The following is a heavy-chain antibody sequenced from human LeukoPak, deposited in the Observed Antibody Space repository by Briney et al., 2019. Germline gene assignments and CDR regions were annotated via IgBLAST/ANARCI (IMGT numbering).Heavy chain of an antibody. D-gene: IGHD4-23*01. CDR3: ARGGNWGPDYYYYYGMDV. J-gene: IGHJ6*02. CDR2: IGTAGDT. CDR1: GFTFSSFS. Sequence: GGSLRLSCAASGFTFSSFSMIWVRQAPGKGLEWVSAIGTAGDTYYPGSVKGRFTISRENAKNSLYLQMSSLRAEDTAVYYCARGGNWGPDYYYYYGMDVWGQGTTVTVSS. V-gene: IGHV3-13*01.